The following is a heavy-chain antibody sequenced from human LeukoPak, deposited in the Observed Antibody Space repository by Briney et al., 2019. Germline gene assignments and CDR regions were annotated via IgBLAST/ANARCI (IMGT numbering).Heavy chain of an antibody. D-gene: IGHD1-26*01. CDR2: IKEDGSSK. J-gene: IGHJ5*02. CDR3: AREILGAATALDL. V-gene: IGHV3-7*04. Sequence: PGGSLRLSCAASGFTLGTFWMSWVRQAPGKGLEWVANIKEDGSSKNYVDSVKGRFTISRDNARNSLYLQMNSLRAEDTAVYYCAREILGAATALDLWGQGTLVTVSS. CDR1: GFTLGTFW.